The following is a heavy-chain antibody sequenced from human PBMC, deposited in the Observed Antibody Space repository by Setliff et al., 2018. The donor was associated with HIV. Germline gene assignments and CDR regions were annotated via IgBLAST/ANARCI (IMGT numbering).Heavy chain of an antibody. CDR3: ARDYFDSSAYHYGFGAFDI. CDR2: INPSGGSA. Sequence: ASVKVSCKASGYSFTSYGIGWVRQAPGQGLEWMGMINPSGGSASYAQKFQGRVTMSRDTSTSTVYMELSSLRSEDTAVYYCARDYFDSSAYHYGFGAFDIWGQGTMVTVSS. D-gene: IGHD3-22*01. CDR1: GYSFTSYG. V-gene: IGHV1-46*01. J-gene: IGHJ3*02.